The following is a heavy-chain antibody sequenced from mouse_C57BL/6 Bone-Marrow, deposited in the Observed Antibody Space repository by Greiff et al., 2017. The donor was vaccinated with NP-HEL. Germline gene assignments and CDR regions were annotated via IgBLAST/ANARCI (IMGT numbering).Heavy chain of an antibody. D-gene: IGHD2-4*01. CDR1: GYTFTNYW. CDR2: IFPGSGST. Sequence: QVQLQQPGAELVKPGASVKMSCKASGYTFTNYWITWVKQRPGQGLEWIGDIFPGSGSTNYNEKFKSKATLTVDTSSSTAYMQLSSLTSEDSAVYYCARYWTLRTGGYWYFDVWGTGTTVTVSS. V-gene: IGHV1-55*01. J-gene: IGHJ1*03. CDR3: ARYWTLRTGGYWYFDV.